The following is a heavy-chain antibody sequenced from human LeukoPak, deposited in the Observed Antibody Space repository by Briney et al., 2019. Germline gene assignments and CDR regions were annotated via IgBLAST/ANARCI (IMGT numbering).Heavy chain of an antibody. D-gene: IGHD1-26*01. Sequence: PSETLSLTCGVSGASVSSHFWSWIRQTPGMGLEGIGYISNRGSTGYNPSLRSRVTISVDAPKNEVSLNLRSVSAADTAVYYCAKDVSGTYFAFDVWGQGRTV. J-gene: IGHJ3*01. CDR2: ISNRGST. CDR1: GASVSSHF. V-gene: IGHV4-59*02. CDR3: AKDVSGTYFAFDV.